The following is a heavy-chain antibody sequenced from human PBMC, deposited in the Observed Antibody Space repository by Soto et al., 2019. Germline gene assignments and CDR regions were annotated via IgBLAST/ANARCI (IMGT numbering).Heavy chain of an antibody. V-gene: IGHV3-30*18. CDR2: ISYDGSNK. CDR1: GFTFSRYG. Sequence: QVQLVESGGGVVQPGRSLRLSCAASGFTFSRYGMHWVRQPPGKGLEWVAVISYDGSNKYYADSVKGRFTISRDNSKNTLYLQMNSLRAEDTAVYYCAKGEAPHHWGQGTLVTVSS. CDR3: AKGEAPHH. J-gene: IGHJ5*02.